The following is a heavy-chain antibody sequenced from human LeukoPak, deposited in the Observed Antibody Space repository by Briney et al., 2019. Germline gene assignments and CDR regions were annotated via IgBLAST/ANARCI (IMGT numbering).Heavy chain of an antibody. CDR2: SKPNSGGT. D-gene: IGHD3-10*01. J-gene: IGHJ3*02. Sequence: SVKVSCKPSGSTFTAYYMHWVRQAPGQGLGWMGWSKPNSGGTNYALKFQSRVPMTRDTSISTASMELSRLRSDDTAVYFCARFMVVDVDAFDIWGEGRMVTVPS. V-gene: IGHV1-2*02. CDR1: GSTFTAYY. CDR3: ARFMVVDVDAFDI.